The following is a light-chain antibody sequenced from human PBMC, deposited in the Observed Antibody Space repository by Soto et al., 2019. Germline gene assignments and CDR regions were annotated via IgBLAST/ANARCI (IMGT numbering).Light chain of an antibody. CDR1: QSVSSNY. Sequence: DIVLTQSPDTLSLSPGERTTLSCRASQSVSSNYLAWYQQKPGQAPRLLIYGASTRATGIPDRFSGSGSGTDFTLTISTLEPEDFAVYDCPQYGSSSYTFGQGTRLEIK. J-gene: IGKJ2*01. CDR2: GAS. CDR3: PQYGSSSYT. V-gene: IGKV3-20*01.